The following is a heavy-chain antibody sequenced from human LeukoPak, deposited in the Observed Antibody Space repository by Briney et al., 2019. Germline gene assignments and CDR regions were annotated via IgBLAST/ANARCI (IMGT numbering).Heavy chain of an antibody. J-gene: IGHJ5*02. V-gene: IGHV4-59*04. CDR1: GGSISSYY. CDR3: ARGPNNWFDP. CDR2: IYYSGST. Sequence: SETLSLTCTVSGGSISSYYWSWIRQPPGKGLEWIGYIYYSGSTYYNPSLKSRVTISVDTSKNQFSLKLSSVTAADTAVYYCARGPNNWFDPWGQGTLVTVSS.